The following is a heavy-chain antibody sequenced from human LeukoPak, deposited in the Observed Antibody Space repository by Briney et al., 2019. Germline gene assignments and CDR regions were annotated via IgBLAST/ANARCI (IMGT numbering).Heavy chain of an antibody. Sequence: SVKVSCKASGYTFTGYYMHWVRQAPGQGLEWMGRIIPILGIANYAQKFQGRVTITADKSTSTAYMELSSLRSEDTAVYYCARDHYYGGTGYWGQGPLVTVSS. CDR3: ARDHYYGGTGY. CDR2: IIPILGIA. D-gene: IGHD4-23*01. J-gene: IGHJ4*02. CDR1: GYTFTGYY. V-gene: IGHV1-69*04.